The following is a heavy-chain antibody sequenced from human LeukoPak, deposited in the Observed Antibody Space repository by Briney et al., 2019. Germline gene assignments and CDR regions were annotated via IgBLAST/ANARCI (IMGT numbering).Heavy chain of an antibody. J-gene: IGHJ4*02. D-gene: IGHD4-23*01. CDR3: ARDYSVVTPHIDY. CDR2: ISSSSSYI. CDR1: GFTFSSYS. Sequence: GGSLRPSCAASGFTFSSYSMNWVRQAPGKGLEWVSSISSSSSYIYYADSVKGRFTISRDNAKNSLYLQMNSLRAEDTAVYYCARDYSVVTPHIDYWGQGTLVTVSS. V-gene: IGHV3-21*01.